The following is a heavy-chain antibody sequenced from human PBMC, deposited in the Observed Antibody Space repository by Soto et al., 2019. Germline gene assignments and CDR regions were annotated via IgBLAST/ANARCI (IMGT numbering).Heavy chain of an antibody. CDR3: VTSLNYDFWRDGGRHYYFDY. Sequence: SETLSLTCAVSGGSISSSYWWNWIRQPPGKGLEWIGKIYHSGSTNYNPSLKNRVTISVDKSNNQFSLRLSSVTAADTAVYFCVTSLNYDFWRDGGRHYYFDYWGQGTLVTVSS. J-gene: IGHJ4*02. V-gene: IGHV4-4*02. CDR2: IYHSGST. D-gene: IGHD3-3*01. CDR1: GGSISSSYW.